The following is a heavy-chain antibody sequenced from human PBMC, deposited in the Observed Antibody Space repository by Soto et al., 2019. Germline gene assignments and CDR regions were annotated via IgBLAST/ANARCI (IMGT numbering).Heavy chain of an antibody. CDR3: ERGYSGSGSYYLYFDY. CDR2: FYYSGST. CDR1: GGSISSYY. Sequence: SETLSLTCTVSGGSISSYYWSWIRQPPGKGLEWIGYFYYSGSTDYNPSLKSRVTISVDTSKNQFSLKLSSVTAADTAVYYCERGYSGSGSYYLYFDYWGQGTQVTVSS. J-gene: IGHJ4*02. D-gene: IGHD3-10*01. V-gene: IGHV4-59*08.